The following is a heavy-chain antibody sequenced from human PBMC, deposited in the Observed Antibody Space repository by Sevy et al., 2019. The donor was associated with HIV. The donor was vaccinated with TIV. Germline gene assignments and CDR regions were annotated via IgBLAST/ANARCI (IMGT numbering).Heavy chain of an antibody. CDR2: LYYSGRT. Sequence: SETLSLTCTISGDSITTNDYFWTWIRQSPGQGLEWIGYLYYSGRTAYNPSLKSRVSISTDTTKSHFSLNLNSVTGADTAIYYCARAVGFTRGAFDIWGQGITVTVSS. V-gene: IGHV4-30-4*01. J-gene: IGHJ3*02. D-gene: IGHD3-10*01. CDR3: ARAVGFTRGAFDI. CDR1: GDSITTNDYF.